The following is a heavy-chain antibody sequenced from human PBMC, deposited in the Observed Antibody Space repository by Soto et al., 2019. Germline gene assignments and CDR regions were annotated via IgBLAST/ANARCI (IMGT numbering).Heavy chain of an antibody. CDR2: INAGNGNT. J-gene: IGHJ5*02. CDR3: ARALVGATREYWFDP. CDR1: GYTFTSYA. Sequence: GASVKVSCKASGYTFTSYAMHWVRQAPGQRLEWMGWINAGNGNTKYSQKFQGRVTITRDTSASTAYMELSSLRSEDTAVYYCARALVGATREYWFDPWGQGTLVTVS. D-gene: IGHD1-26*01. V-gene: IGHV1-3*01.